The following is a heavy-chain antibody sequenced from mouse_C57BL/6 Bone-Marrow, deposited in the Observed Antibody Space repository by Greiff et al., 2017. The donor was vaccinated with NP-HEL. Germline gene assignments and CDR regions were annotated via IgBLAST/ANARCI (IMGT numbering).Heavy chain of an antibody. CDR1: GYTFTSYW. CDR3: ARKSNYVRVWFAY. J-gene: IGHJ3*01. D-gene: IGHD2-5*01. Sequence: QVQLQQPGAELVRPGTSVKLSCKASGYTFTSYWMPWVKQRPGQGLEWIGVIDPSDSYTNYTQKFKGKATLNVDTSSSTAYMQLSSLTSEDSAVYYCARKSNYVRVWFAYWGQGTLVTVSA. V-gene: IGHV1-59*01. CDR2: IDPSDSYT.